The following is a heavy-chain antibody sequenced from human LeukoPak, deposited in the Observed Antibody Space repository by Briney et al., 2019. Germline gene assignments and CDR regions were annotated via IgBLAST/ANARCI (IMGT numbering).Heavy chain of an antibody. V-gene: IGHV4-38-2*01. CDR3: ARVSYSNFDY. J-gene: IGHJ4*02. Sequence: GSLRLSCAASGFTVSSNYMSWVRQAPGKGLEWIGSIYHSGSTYYNPSLKSRVTMSIDTSKNQFSLKLISVTAADTAVYYCARVSYSNFDYWGQGTLVTVSS. CDR1: GFTVSSNY. D-gene: IGHD4-11*01. CDR2: IYHSGST.